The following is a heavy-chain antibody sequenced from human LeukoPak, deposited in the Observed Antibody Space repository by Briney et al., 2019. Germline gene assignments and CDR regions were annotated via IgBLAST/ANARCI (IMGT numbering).Heavy chain of an antibody. V-gene: IGHV3-21*01. CDR3: ARYYDYGDY. CDR2: ISSSSSYI. J-gene: IGHJ4*02. Sequence: XAAXGFTFSSYSMXWVRQAPGKGLEWVSSISSSSSYIYYADSVKGRFTISRDKAKNSLYLQMNSLRAEDTAVYYCARYYDYGDYWGQGTLVTVSS. CDR1: GFTFSSYS. D-gene: IGHD3-16*01.